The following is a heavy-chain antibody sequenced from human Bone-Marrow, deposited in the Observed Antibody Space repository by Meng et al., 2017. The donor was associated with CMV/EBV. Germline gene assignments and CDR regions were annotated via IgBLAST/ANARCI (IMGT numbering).Heavy chain of an antibody. J-gene: IGHJ4*02. CDR2: ISSSGSTI. V-gene: IGHV3-11*04. CDR1: GFTFSTHA. D-gene: IGHD4-17*01. Sequence: GGSLRLSCAASGFTFSTHAMSWVRQAPGKGLEWVSYISSSGSTIYYADSVKGRFTISRDNAKNSLYLQMNSLRAEDTAVYYCARERTTTDYWGQGTLVTVSS. CDR3: ARERTTTDY.